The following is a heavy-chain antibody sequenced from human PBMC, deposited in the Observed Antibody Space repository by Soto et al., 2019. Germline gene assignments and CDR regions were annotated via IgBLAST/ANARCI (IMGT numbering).Heavy chain of an antibody. J-gene: IGHJ4*02. V-gene: IGHV4-39*01. CDR3: ASLHSGYAFDLDY. Sequence: SETLSLPCSASGTSIISADYHWGWIRQPPGKGLEWIGTISKSGTTYYNASLKSRLTISVDTSKNQFSLKLSSVIAADTAVYYCASLHSGYAFDLDYWGQGSLVTVSS. CDR2: ISKSGTT. CDR1: GTSIISADYH. D-gene: IGHD5-12*01.